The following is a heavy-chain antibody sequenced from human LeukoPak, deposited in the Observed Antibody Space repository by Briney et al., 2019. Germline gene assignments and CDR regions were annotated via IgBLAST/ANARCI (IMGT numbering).Heavy chain of an antibody. Sequence: SETLSLTCAVYGGSFSGYYWSWIRQPPGKGLEWIGKINHSGSTNYNPSLKSRVTISVDTSKNQFSLKLSSVTAADTALYYCVRENYSSGWYGIIDYWGQGTLVTVSS. V-gene: IGHV4-34*01. J-gene: IGHJ4*02. CDR2: INHSGST. CDR3: VRENYSSGWYGIIDY. D-gene: IGHD6-19*01. CDR1: GGSFSGYY.